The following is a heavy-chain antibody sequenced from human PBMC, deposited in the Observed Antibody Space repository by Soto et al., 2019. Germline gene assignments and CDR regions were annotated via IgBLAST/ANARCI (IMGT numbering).Heavy chain of an antibody. CDR2: IYYSGST. CDR3: ARHQDSSGRYKYYYYYGMDV. J-gene: IGHJ6*02. CDR1: GGSISSSSYY. Sequence: SETLSLTCTVSGGSISSSSYYWGWIRQPPGKGLEWIGSIYYSGSTYYNPSLKSRVTISVDTSKNQFSLKLSSVTAADTAVYYCARHQDSSGRYKYYYYYGMDVWGQGTTVTVSS. D-gene: IGHD6-19*01. V-gene: IGHV4-39*01.